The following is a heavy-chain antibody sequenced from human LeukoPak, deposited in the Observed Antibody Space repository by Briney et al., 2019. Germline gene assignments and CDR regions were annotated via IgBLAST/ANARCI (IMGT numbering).Heavy chain of an antibody. J-gene: IGHJ4*02. CDR1: GFTFGSCA. D-gene: IGHD6-19*01. CDR3: VKEAGYTSGWYSD. Sequence: EGSLRLSCSVSGFTFGSCAMHWVRQAQGKGLEYVSAISNNGYNTYYADSVKGRFTISRDNSKNTLYLQMSSLRAEDTAVYYCVKEAGYTSGWYSDWGRGTLVTVSS. V-gene: IGHV3-64D*06. CDR2: ISNNGYNT.